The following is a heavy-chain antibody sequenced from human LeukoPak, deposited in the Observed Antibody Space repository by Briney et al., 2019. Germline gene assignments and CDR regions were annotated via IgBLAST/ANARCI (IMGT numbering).Heavy chain of an antibody. CDR3: AGRGPPLLGYCSGGSCSTGAFDI. CDR2: INSDGSST. J-gene: IGHJ3*02. V-gene: IGHV3-74*01. Sequence: GGSLRLSCAASGFTFSSYWMHWVRQAPGKGLVWVSRINSDGSSTSYADSVKGRFTISRDNAKNSLYLQMNSLRAEDTAVYYCAGRGPPLLGYCSGGSCSTGAFDIWGQGTMVTVSS. D-gene: IGHD2-15*01. CDR1: GFTFSSYW.